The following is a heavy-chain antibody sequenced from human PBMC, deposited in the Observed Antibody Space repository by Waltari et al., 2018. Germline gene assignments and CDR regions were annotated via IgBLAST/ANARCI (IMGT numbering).Heavy chain of an antibody. CDR2: IYYTGTT. CDR3: ARGQLVGASLLDL. D-gene: IGHD1-26*01. CDR1: VASMSSTHL. J-gene: IGHJ5*02. Sequence: QVRLQESGPGLVNPSETLSPTCEISVASMSSTHLWSWLRQPPGQGLEWIGEIYYTGTTFYNPSLKNRVNISVDKSNNKFSLRLTSVTAADTAVYFCARGQLVGASLLDLWGQGTLVTVSS. V-gene: IGHV4-4*02.